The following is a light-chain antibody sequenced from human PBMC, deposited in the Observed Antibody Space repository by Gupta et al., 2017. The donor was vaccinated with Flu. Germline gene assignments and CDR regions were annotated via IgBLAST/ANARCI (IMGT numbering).Light chain of an antibody. CDR3: CSYAAGNTYV. CDR1: SSDVGGYNH. J-gene: IGLJ1*01. Sequence: SVTISCTGTSSDVGGYNHVYCYHQHTGKALKLMIYDVTRRPAVVADRFSGSKSGNTASLTISGLEAEDAADYYCCSYAAGNTYVFGTGTKVTVL. CDR2: DVT. V-gene: IGLV2-11*03.